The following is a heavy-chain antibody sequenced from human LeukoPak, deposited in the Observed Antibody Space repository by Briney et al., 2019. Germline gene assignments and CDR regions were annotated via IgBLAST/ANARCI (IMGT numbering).Heavy chain of an antibody. Sequence: SETLSLTCAVYGGSFSGYYWSWIRQPPGKGLEWIGEINHSGSTNYNPSLKSRVTISVDTSKNQFSLKLSSVTAADTAVYYCARVGREDYDSSGYFGYWGQGTLVTVSS. CDR2: INHSGST. J-gene: IGHJ4*02. CDR1: GGSFSGYY. CDR3: ARVGREDYDSSGYFGY. D-gene: IGHD3-22*01. V-gene: IGHV4-34*01.